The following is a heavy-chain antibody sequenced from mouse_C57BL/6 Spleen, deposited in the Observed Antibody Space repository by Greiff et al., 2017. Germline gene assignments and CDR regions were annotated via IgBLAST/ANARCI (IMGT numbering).Heavy chain of an antibody. CDR3: ARVGTDYYGTWFAY. D-gene: IGHD1-1*01. Sequence: VKVVESGPGLVAPSQSLSITCTVSGFSLTSYGVDWVRQSPGKGLEWLGVIWGVGSTNYNSALKSRLSISKDNSESQVFLKMTSLQTDDTAMYYCARVGTDYYGTWFAYWGQGTLVTVSA. CDR1: GFSLTSYG. CDR2: IWGVGST. V-gene: IGHV2-6*01. J-gene: IGHJ3*01.